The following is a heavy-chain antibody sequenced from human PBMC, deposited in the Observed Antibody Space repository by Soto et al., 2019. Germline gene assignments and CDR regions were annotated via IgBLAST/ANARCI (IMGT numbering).Heavy chain of an antibody. CDR3: ARAWIVLVPAAPSDWFDP. Sequence: PSETLSLTCTVSGGSVSSGSYYWSWIRQPPGKGLEWIGYIYDSGSTNYNPSLKSRVTISVDTSKNQFSLKLSSVTAADTAVYYCARAWIVLVPAAPSDWFDPWGQGTLVTVSS. CDR2: IYDSGST. V-gene: IGHV4-61*01. J-gene: IGHJ5*02. CDR1: GGSVSSGSYY. D-gene: IGHD2-2*01.